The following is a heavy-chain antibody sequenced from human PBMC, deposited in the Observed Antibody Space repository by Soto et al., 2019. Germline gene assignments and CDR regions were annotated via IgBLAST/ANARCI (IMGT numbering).Heavy chain of an antibody. CDR1: GGSVSSGIYY. J-gene: IGHJ4*02. CDR2: IYYSGST. Sequence: LSLTCTFSGGSVSSGIYYWSWIRQPPGKGLEWIGYIYYSGSTNYNPSLKSRVTISVDTSKNQFSLKLSSVTAADTAVYYCARDRGYSYGFFDYWGQGTLVTVSS. V-gene: IGHV4-61*01. D-gene: IGHD5-18*01. CDR3: ARDRGYSYGFFDY.